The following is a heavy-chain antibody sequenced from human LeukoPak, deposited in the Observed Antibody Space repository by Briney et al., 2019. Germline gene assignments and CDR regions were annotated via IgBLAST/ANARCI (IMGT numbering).Heavy chain of an antibody. CDR3: ARAREKRTVTTSPFDY. D-gene: IGHD4-17*01. CDR2: IIPILGIA. J-gene: IGHJ4*02. CDR1: GGTFSSYA. V-gene: IGHV1-69*04. Sequence: ASVKVSCKASGGTFSSYAISWVRQAPGQGLEWMGRIIPILGIANYAQKFQGRVTITADKSTSTAYMELSSLISEDTAVYYCARAREKRTVTTSPFDYWGQGTLVTVSS.